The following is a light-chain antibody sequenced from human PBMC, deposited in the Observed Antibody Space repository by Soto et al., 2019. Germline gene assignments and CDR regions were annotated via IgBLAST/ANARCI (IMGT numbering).Light chain of an antibody. Sequence: QSALTQPPSASGSPGQSVIISCTGTSSDVGGYNYVSWYQQHPGKAPKLMIYEVSKRPSGVPDRFSGSKSGNTASLTVSGLQTEDEADYYCSSYAGSNNVVVFGGGTKLTVL. CDR2: EVS. J-gene: IGLJ2*01. V-gene: IGLV2-8*01. CDR3: SSYAGSNNVVV. CDR1: SSDVGGYNY.